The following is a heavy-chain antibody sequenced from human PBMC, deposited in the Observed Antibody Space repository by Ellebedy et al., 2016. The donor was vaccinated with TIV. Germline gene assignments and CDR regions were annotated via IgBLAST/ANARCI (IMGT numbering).Heavy chain of an antibody. CDR3: ARQTVATSVNDAFDI. CDR1: GFTFSGYW. V-gene: IGHV3-7*01. J-gene: IGHJ3*02. Sequence: GESLKISCAASGFTFSGYWMSWVRQAPGKGLEWVANIKQDGSETYYVDSVKGRFTISRDNAKNSLYLQMNSLRAEDTAVYYCARQTVATSVNDAFDIWGLGTVVTVSS. CDR2: IKQDGSET. D-gene: IGHD4-17*01.